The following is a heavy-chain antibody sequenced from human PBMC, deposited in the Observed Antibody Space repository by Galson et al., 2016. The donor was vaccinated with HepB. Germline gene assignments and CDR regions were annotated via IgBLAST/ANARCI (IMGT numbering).Heavy chain of an antibody. CDR1: GFTFMSYN. CDR2: ISATGTTI. V-gene: IGHV3-48*03. J-gene: IGHJ5*02. D-gene: IGHD3-3*01. CDR3: ARRSRATFGEPNWFDP. Sequence: SLRLSCAASGFTFMSYNMTWVRQAPGKGPEWISYISATGTTIEYADSVKGRFTISRDNAKNSLYLQMNSLRAKDTSVYYCARRSRATFGEPNWFDPWGQGTLVTVSS.